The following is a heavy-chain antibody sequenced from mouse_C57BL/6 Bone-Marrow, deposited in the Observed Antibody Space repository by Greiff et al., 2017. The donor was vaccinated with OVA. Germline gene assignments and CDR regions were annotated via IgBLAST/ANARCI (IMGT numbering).Heavy chain of an antibody. CDR3: TRDGYYPYYAMDY. CDR1: GFTFSDAW. D-gene: IGHD2-3*01. V-gene: IGHV6-6*01. J-gene: IGHJ4*01. CDR2: IRNKANNHAT. Sequence: EVQGVESGGGLVQPGGSMKLSCAASGFTFSDAWMDWVRQSPEKGLEWVAEIRNKANNHATYYAESVKGRFTISRDDSKSSVYLQMNSLRAEDTGMYYCTRDGYYPYYAMDYWGQGTSVTVSS.